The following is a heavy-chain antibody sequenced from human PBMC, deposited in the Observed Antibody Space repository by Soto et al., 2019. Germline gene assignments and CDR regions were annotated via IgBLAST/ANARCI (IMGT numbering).Heavy chain of an antibody. D-gene: IGHD6-6*01. CDR3: AKLVERVGGVPVVAY. CDR2: ISYDGRHE. V-gene: IGHV3-30*18. CDR1: GFSFRSYG. Sequence: QVQLVESGGGVVQSGGSLRLSCAASGFSFRSYGMHWVRQAPGRGLEWVALISYDGRHEYYADSVKGRFTISRDNSQNTLILEMHSLRTDDTGLYYCAKLVERVGGVPVVAYWGRGTLVTVSS. J-gene: IGHJ4*02.